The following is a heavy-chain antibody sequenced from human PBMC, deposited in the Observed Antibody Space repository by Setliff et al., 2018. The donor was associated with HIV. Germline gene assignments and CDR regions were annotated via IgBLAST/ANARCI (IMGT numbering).Heavy chain of an antibody. Sequence: ASVKVSCKASGYTFTSYDINWVRRATGQGLEWMGWMNPNSGSTGYAQKFQGRITMTRNTSLSTAYMDQRGLRSEDTAVYYCVVPAATGAPDALDIWGQGTMVTVSS. J-gene: IGHJ3*02. D-gene: IGHD2-2*01. CDR3: VVPAATGAPDALDI. V-gene: IGHV1-8*01. CDR2: MNPNSGST. CDR1: GYTFTSYD.